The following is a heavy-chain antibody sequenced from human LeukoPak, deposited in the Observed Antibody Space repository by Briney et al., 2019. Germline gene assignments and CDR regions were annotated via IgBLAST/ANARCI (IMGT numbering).Heavy chain of an antibody. CDR2: IIPIFGTA. CDR1: GYTFTSYG. Sequence: GASVKVSCKASGYTFTSYGISWVRQAPGQGLEWMGGIIPIFGTANYAQKFQGRVTITTDESTSTAYMELSSLRSEDTAVYYCASKGGYSLNYFDYWGQGTLVTVSS. CDR3: ASKGGYSLNYFDY. V-gene: IGHV1-69*05. J-gene: IGHJ4*02. D-gene: IGHD5-18*01.